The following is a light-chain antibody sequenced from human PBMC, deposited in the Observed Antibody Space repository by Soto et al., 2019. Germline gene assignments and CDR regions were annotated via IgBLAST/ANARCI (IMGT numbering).Light chain of an antibody. CDR2: KAS. V-gene: IGKV1-5*03. CDR3: QQYNSWT. Sequence: DIQMTQSPSTLSASVGDRVIITCRASESISSWLAWYQQKPGKAPKLLIYKASTLESGVPSRFSGSGSGTEFTLTISSLQPDDFATYYCQQYNSWTFGQVTKVDIK. CDR1: ESISSW. J-gene: IGKJ1*01.